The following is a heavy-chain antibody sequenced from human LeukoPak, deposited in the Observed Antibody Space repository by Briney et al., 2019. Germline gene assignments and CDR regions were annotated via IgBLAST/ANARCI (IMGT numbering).Heavy chain of an antibody. V-gene: IGHV3-23*01. J-gene: IGHJ6*02. CDR3: ARNPGGSYGMDV. Sequence: GGSLRLSCAASGFTFSSYAMSWVRQAPGKGLEWVSAISGSGGSTYYADSVKGRFTISRDNSKNTLYLQMNSLRAEDTAVYYCARNPGGSYGMDVWGQGTTVTVSS. CDR2: ISGSGGST. CDR1: GFTFSSYA. D-gene: IGHD3-16*01.